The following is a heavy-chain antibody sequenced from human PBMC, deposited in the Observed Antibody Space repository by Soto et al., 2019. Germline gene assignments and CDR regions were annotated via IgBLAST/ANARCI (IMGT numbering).Heavy chain of an antibody. Sequence: SVPVSLTCTVSGGSISSYYWSWIRQPAGKGLEWIGRIYTSGSTNYNPSLKSRVTMSVDTSKNQFSLKLSSVTAADTAVYYCARVFGSYYYYYGMDVWGQVTKVT. D-gene: IGHD3-16*01. CDR2: IYTSGST. CDR3: ARVFGSYYYYYGMDV. V-gene: IGHV4-4*07. J-gene: IGHJ6*02. CDR1: GGSISSYY.